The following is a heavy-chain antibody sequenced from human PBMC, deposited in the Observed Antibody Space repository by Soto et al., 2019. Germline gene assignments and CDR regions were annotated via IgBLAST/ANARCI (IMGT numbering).Heavy chain of an antibody. V-gene: IGHV3-33*01. Sequence: QVQLVESGGGVVQPGRSLRLSCAASGFTFSSYGMHWVRQAPGKGLEWVAVIWYDGSNKYYADSVKGRFTISRDNSKNTLYLQMNSLRAEDTAVYYCARDYYDSSGYEADYYYGMDVWGQGTTVTVSS. CDR3: ARDYYDSSGYEADYYYGMDV. J-gene: IGHJ6*02. D-gene: IGHD3-22*01. CDR1: GFTFSSYG. CDR2: IWYDGSNK.